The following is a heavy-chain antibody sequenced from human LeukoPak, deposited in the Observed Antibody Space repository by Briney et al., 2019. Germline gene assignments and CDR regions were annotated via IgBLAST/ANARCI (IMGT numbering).Heavy chain of an antibody. D-gene: IGHD1-1*01. J-gene: IGHJ4*02. Sequence: PGGSLRLSCAASGFTFSDYYMSWIRQAPGKGLEWVSYISTSSSYTVYADSVKGRFTISRDNTKNSLFLQMNSLRAEDTAVYYCARDSPGTTASDYWGQGTLVTVSS. V-gene: IGHV3-11*06. CDR2: ISTSSSYT. CDR3: ARDSPGTTASDY. CDR1: GFTFSDYY.